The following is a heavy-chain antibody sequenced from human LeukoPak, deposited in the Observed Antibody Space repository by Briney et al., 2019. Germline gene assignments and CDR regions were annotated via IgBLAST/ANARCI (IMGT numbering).Heavy chain of an antibody. J-gene: IGHJ4*02. Sequence: GASVKVSCKASGYTFTGYYMHWVRQAPGQGLEWMGWINPNSGGTNYAQNFQGRVTMTRDTSISTAYMELSRLRSDDTAVYYCARGRMMYRGSYDYWGQGTLVTVSS. CDR3: ARGRMMYRGSYDY. V-gene: IGHV1-2*02. CDR1: GYTFTGYY. D-gene: IGHD1-26*01. CDR2: INPNSGGT.